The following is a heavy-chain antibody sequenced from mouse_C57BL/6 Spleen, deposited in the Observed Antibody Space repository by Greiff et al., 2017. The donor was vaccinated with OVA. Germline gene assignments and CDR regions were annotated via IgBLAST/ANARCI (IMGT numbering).Heavy chain of an antibody. CDR3: TRGIGDGSSPYYAMDY. D-gene: IGHD1-1*01. CDR1: GYTFTDYE. V-gene: IGHV1-15*01. J-gene: IGHJ4*01. CDR2: IDPETGGT. Sequence: VKLQQSGAELVRPGASVTLSCKASGYTFTDYEMHWVKQTPVHGLEWIGAIDPETGGTAYNQKFKGKAILTADKSSSTAYMELRSLTSEDSAVYYCTRGIGDGSSPYYAMDYWGQGTSVTVSS.